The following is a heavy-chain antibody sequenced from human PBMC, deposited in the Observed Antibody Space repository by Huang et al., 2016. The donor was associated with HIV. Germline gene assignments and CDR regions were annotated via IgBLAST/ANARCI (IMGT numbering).Heavy chain of an antibody. CDR3: TREAVRGIIVNFDY. CDR1: RYTFIGSY. D-gene: IGHD3-10*01. CDR2: INPITGCK. J-gene: IGHJ4*02. V-gene: IGHV1-2*02. Sequence: KVSCKGSRYTFIGSYCHLVRQGPGEGLVWLGWINPITGCKISAQNFDDSVIMTRDTSITTAYMDLSRLKSDDTAVYYCTREAVRGIIVNFDYWGQGTLVTVSS.